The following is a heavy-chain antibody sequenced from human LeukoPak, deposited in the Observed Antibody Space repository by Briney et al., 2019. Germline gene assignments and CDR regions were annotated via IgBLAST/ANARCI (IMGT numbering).Heavy chain of an antibody. CDR2: INPSGGST. CDR1: GYTFTSYY. Sequence: GASVKVSCKASGYTFTSYYMHWVRQAPGQGLEWMGIINPSGGSTSYAQKFQGRVTMTRDMSTSTVYMELSSLRSEDTAVYYCARDQPYSSGWYGGYYYYYMDVWGKGTTVTVSS. CDR3: ARDQPYSSGWYGGYYYYYMDV. J-gene: IGHJ6*03. V-gene: IGHV1-46*01. D-gene: IGHD6-19*01.